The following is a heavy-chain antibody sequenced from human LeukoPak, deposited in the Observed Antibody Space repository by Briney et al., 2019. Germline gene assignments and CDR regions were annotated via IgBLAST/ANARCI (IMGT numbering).Heavy chain of an antibody. CDR2: ISGSGDYT. J-gene: IGHJ4*02. V-gene: IGHV3-23*01. CDR1: GFTFSSYA. CDR3: ARDSSGYQ. D-gene: IGHD3-22*01. Sequence: GGSLRLSCAASGFTFSSYAMTWVRQAPGKGLEWVSSISGSGDYTYYADSVEGRFTISRDNSKNTLYLQMNSLRVEDTAVYYCARDSSGYQWGQGTLVTVSS.